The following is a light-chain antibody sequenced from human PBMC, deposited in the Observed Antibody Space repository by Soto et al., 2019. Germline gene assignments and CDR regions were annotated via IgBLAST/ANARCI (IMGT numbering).Light chain of an antibody. CDR1: QSVSSK. V-gene: IGKV3-20*01. CDR2: GAS. J-gene: IGKJ1*01. Sequence: EIVMTQSPATLSVSPGDRATLSCRASQSVSSKLAWYQQKPGQAPRLLIYGASNRATGIPDRFSGGGSGTDFTLTISRLEPEDFAVYYCQQYGSSGTFGQGTKVDI. CDR3: QQYGSSGT.